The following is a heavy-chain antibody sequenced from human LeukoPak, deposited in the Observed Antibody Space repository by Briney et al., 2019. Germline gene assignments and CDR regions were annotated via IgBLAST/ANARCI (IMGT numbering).Heavy chain of an antibody. CDR1: GFSFSTYW. Sequence: GGSLRLSCAASGFSFSTYWMSWVRQTPEKGLEFVANIDQGGSVRNYMDSLKGRCTISRDNAKKSLCLEINSLRADDTAVYYCARDPESSSFDLWGRGALVTVSS. V-gene: IGHV3-7*01. CDR3: ARDPESSSFDL. CDR2: IDQGGSVR. D-gene: IGHD6-13*01. J-gene: IGHJ4*02.